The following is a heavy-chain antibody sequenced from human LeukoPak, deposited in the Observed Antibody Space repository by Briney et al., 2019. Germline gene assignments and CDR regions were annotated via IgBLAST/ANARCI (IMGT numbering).Heavy chain of an antibody. CDR2: IYFSGST. D-gene: IGHD6-19*01. J-gene: IGHJ4*02. CDR3: ARHQWLGPFDS. CDR1: GGSISSSSHY. Sequence: NPSETLSLTCTVFGGSISSSSHYWGWIRQPPGEGLEWIGSIYFSGSTYYSPSLKSRVTISVDPSTNQFSLKLSSVTAADTAVYFCARHQWLGPFDSWGQGTLSPSP. V-gene: IGHV4-39*01.